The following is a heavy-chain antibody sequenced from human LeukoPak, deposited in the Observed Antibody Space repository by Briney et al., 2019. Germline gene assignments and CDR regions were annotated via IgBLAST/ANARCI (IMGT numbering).Heavy chain of an antibody. J-gene: IGHJ4*02. CDR2: ISISGDAT. CDR3: ARDIGIAAAGTLDY. D-gene: IGHD6-13*01. V-gene: IGHV3-23*01. Sequence: PGGSLRLSCAVSGFSLSRNAMTWVRQAPGKGLQWISSISISGDATDYEDSVKGRFTISRDNSKNTLYLQMNSLRAEDTAVYYCARDIGIAAAGTLDYWGQGTLVTVSS. CDR1: GFSLSRNA.